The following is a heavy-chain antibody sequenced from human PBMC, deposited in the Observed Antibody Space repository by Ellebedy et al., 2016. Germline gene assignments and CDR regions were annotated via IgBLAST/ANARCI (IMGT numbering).Heavy chain of an antibody. J-gene: IGHJ4*02. Sequence: ASVKVSXXASGYTFTSYDINWVRQATGQGLEWMGIINPSGGSTSYAQKFQGRVTMTRDTSTSTVYMELSSLRSEDTAVYYCARAIGFGELYNFDYWGQGTLVTVSS. CDR2: INPSGGST. CDR3: ARAIGFGELYNFDY. CDR1: GYTFTSYD. D-gene: IGHD3-10*01. V-gene: IGHV1-46*01.